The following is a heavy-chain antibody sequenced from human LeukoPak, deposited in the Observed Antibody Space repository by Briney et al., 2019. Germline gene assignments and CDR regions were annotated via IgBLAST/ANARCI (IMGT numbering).Heavy chain of an antibody. Sequence: ASVKVSCKASGGTFSSYAISWVRQAPGQGLEWMGGIIPIFGTANYAQKFQGRVTITADESTSTAYVELSSLRSEDTAVYYCARVDTAMAGYYYYYMDVWGKGTTVTVSS. CDR3: ARVDTAMAGYYYYYMDV. CDR2: IIPIFGTA. J-gene: IGHJ6*03. V-gene: IGHV1-69*13. D-gene: IGHD5-18*01. CDR1: GGTFSSYA.